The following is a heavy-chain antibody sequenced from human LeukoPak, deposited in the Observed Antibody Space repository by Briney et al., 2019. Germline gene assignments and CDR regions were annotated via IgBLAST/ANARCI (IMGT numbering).Heavy chain of an antibody. Sequence: GGSVRLSCAASGFTFSDYYMGWIRQAPGQGLEGISYISANGITTYYADSVKGRFTISRDNARNSLSLYMNFLRAEDTAVYYCASSLNTVIISPYYFDYWGQGTLVTVSS. CDR3: ASSLNTVIISPYYFDY. J-gene: IGHJ4*02. D-gene: IGHD4-11*01. V-gene: IGHV3-11*04. CDR2: ISANGITT. CDR1: GFTFSDYY.